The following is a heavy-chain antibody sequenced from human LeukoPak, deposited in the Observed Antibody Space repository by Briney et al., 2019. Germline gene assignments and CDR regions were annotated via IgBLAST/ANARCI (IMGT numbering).Heavy chain of an antibody. J-gene: IGHJ4*02. CDR2: ITNSGHST. Sequence: GGSLRLSCVASGFTFSSYAMNWVRQAPGKGLEWVSVITNSGHSTNYADSMKGRFTISRDNSKNTLYLQMNSLRAEDTAVYYCAKESPGDLDYWGQGTLVTVSS. V-gene: IGHV3-23*01. D-gene: IGHD3-16*01. CDR1: GFTFSSYA. CDR3: AKESPGDLDY.